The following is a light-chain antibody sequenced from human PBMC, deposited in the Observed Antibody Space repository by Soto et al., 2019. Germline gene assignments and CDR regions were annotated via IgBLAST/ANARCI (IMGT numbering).Light chain of an antibody. V-gene: IGKV3-20*01. Sequence: EIVLTQSPGTLSLFPGERATLSCRASQSVRSNYVAWYQQKPGQAPRLLIYGASNRATGIPDRFSGGGSGTDFTLTISRLEPEDFAVYYCQQYGNSLTFGGGTKVDI. J-gene: IGKJ4*01. CDR1: QSVRSNY. CDR3: QQYGNSLT. CDR2: GAS.